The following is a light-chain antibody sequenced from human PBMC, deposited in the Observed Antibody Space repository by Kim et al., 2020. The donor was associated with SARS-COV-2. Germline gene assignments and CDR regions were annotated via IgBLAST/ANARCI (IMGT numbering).Light chain of an antibody. CDR1: QSISRN. V-gene: IGKV1-39*01. J-gene: IGKJ2*01. CDR2: GAS. Sequence: SASVGDRVTSTCRASQSISRNLNWYQQKPGKAPNLLIFGASSLQTRVPSRFSGSGSGTDFTLTISSLQPEDFATYYCQQSSSAPYTFGPGTKLEIK. CDR3: QQSSSAPYT.